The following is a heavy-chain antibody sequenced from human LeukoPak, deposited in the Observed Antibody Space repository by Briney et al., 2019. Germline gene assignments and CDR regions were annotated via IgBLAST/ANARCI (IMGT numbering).Heavy chain of an antibody. CDR3: ARSSSGFPRPTMIVVATVGFDP. V-gene: IGHV4-59*01. CDR1: GDSISSYY. CDR2: IYYSGST. Sequence: PSETLSLTCTVSGDSISSYYWSWIRQPPGKGLEWIGYIYYSGSTNYNPSLKSRVTISVDTSKNQFSLKLSSVTAADTAVYYCARSSSGFPRPTMIVVATVGFDPWGQGTLVTVSS. D-gene: IGHD3-22*01. J-gene: IGHJ5*02.